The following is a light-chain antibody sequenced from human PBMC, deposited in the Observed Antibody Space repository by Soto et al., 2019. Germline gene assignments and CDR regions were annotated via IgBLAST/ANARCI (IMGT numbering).Light chain of an antibody. V-gene: IGKV4-1*01. J-gene: IGKJ3*01. CDR3: QQYYTTPLT. CDR2: WAS. Sequence: DIVMTQSPDSLAVSLGERATIHCKSRQSVLYSSNNKNNLAWYQQKPGQPPKLLIYWASTRESGVPDRFSGGGSGTDFTLTISSLQAEDVAVYYCQQYYTTPLTFGPGTKVDI. CDR1: QSVLYSSNNKNN.